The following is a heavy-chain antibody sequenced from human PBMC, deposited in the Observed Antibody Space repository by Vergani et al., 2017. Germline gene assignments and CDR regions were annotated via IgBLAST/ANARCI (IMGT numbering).Heavy chain of an antibody. CDR2: IRYDGSKK. J-gene: IGHJ4*02. CDR1: GFTFSNYG. D-gene: IGHD4-17*01. Sequence: QVPLVESGGGVVQPGGSLRLSCAASGFTFSNYGMHWVRQAPGKGLEWVAFIRYDGSKKYYADSVKGRFTISRDNSKNTLYLQMNSLRAEDTAVYYCAKDGDYGDYGVYWGQGTLVTVSS. V-gene: IGHV3-30*02. CDR3: AKDGDYGDYGVY.